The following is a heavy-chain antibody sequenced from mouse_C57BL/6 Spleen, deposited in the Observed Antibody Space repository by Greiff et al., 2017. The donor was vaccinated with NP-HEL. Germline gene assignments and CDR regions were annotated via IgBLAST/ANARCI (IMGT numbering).Heavy chain of an antibody. CDR3: ARGYYYGSSLYAMDY. Sequence: QVQLKQPGAELVRPGTSVKLSCKASGYTFTSYWMHWVKQRPGQGLEWIGVIDPSDSYTNYNQKFKGKATLTVDTSSSTAYMQLSSLTSEDSAVYYCARGYYYGSSLYAMDYWGQGTSVTVSS. D-gene: IGHD1-1*01. V-gene: IGHV1-59*01. CDR1: GYTFTSYW. CDR2: IDPSDSYT. J-gene: IGHJ4*01.